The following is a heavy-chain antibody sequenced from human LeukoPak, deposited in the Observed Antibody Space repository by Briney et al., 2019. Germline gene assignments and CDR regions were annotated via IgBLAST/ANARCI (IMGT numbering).Heavy chain of an antibody. V-gene: IGHV3-11*04. J-gene: IGHJ4*02. CDR1: GFTFSDYY. CDR2: ISSSGSTI. CDR3: AKDALGYCSSTSCYAIDY. D-gene: IGHD2-2*01. Sequence: GGSLRLSCAASGFTFSDYYMSWIRQAPGKGLEWVSYISSSGSTIYYADSVKGRFTISRDNAKNSLYLQMNSLRAEDTAVYYCAKDALGYCSSTSCYAIDYWGQGTLVTVSS.